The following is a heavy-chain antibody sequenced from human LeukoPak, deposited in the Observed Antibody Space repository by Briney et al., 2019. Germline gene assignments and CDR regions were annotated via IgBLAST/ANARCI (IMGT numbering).Heavy chain of an antibody. CDR2: ISIDGVYK. V-gene: IGHV3-30*03. D-gene: IGHD6-13*01. CDR3: SRDRSDAISWYAGSH. J-gene: IGHJ4*02. Sequence: GKFLRLSCAASGFNFSSQGMHWVRQAPGEGLKWVAVISIDGVYKYYADSVKGRFIISRDNSRNTLYLQMNSLRAEDTAIYYCSRDRSDAISWYAGSHWGQGTLVTVSS. CDR1: GFNFSSQG.